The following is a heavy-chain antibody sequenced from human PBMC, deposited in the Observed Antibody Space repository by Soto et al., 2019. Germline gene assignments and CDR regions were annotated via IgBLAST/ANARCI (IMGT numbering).Heavy chain of an antibody. CDR3: ARAVRGSYGRANWFDP. V-gene: IGHV4-34*01. Sequence: SETLSLTCAVYGGSFSGYYWSWIRQPPGKGLEWIGEINHSGSTNYNPSLKSRVTISVDTSKNQFSLKLSYVTAADTAVYYCARAVRGSYGRANWFDPWGQGT. CDR1: GGSFSGYY. J-gene: IGHJ5*02. D-gene: IGHD1-26*01. CDR2: INHSGST.